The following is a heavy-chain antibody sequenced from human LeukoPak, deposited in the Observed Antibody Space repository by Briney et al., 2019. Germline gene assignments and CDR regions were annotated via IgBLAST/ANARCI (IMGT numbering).Heavy chain of an antibody. J-gene: IGHJ4*02. D-gene: IGHD5-12*01. Sequence: GGSLRLSCAASGFNVDSKYMNWVRQSPGKGLEWVSVLYNGDSTFYADSVRGRFTISSDNSQNTLFLHMHSLRVDDTAVYYCARAGYSGYDFYFDLWGQGTLVTASS. CDR3: ARAGYSGYDFYFDL. CDR1: GFNVDSKY. V-gene: IGHV3-53*01. CDR2: LYNGDST.